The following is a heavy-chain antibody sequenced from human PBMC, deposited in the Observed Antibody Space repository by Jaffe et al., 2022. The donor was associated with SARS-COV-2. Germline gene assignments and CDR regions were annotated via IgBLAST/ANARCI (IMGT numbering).Heavy chain of an antibody. CDR1: GFSLSNARMG. V-gene: IGHV2-26*01. Sequence: QVTLKESGPVLVKPTETLTLTCTVSGFSLSNARMGVSWIRQPPGKALEWLAHIFSNDEKSYSTSLKSRLTISKDTSKSQVVLTMTNMDPVDTATYYCARTPVGGDYDPWDRYFDYWGQGTLVTVSS. CDR2: IFSNDEK. CDR3: ARTPVGGDYDPWDRYFDY. D-gene: IGHD3-16*01. J-gene: IGHJ4*02.